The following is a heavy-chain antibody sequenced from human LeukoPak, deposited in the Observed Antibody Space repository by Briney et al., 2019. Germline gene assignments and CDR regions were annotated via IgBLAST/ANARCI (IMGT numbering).Heavy chain of an antibody. J-gene: IGHJ5*02. CDR3: ARGLPYYYDSSGSP. CDR2: IYYNGDT. V-gene: IGHV4-39*07. D-gene: IGHD3-22*01. CDR1: GASISSNSFY. Sequence: PSETLSLTCTVSGASISSNSFYWGWIRQPPGKGLEWIGTIYYNGDTFYNPSLKSRVTISVDTSKNQFSLKLSSVTAADTAVYYCARGLPYYYDSSGSPWGQGTLVTVSS.